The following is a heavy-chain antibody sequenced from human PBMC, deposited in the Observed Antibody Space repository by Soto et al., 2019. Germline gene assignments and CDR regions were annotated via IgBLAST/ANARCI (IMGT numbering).Heavy chain of an antibody. CDR3: AIDQGSGWSYYYYGMDV. D-gene: IGHD6-19*01. CDR1: GYSFTSYW. Sequence: PGESLKISCKGSGYSFTSYWISWVRQMPGKGLEWMGRIDPSDSYTNYSPSFQGHVTISADKSISTAYLQWSSLKASDTAMYYCAIDQGSGWSYYYYGMDVWGQGTTVTVSS. J-gene: IGHJ6*02. CDR2: IDPSDSYT. V-gene: IGHV5-10-1*01.